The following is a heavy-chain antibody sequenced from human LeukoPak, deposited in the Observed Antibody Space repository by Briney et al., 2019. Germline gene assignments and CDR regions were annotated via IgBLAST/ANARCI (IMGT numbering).Heavy chain of an antibody. V-gene: IGHV4-34*01. CDR1: GRSFSGYY. CDR3: ARHPGWYWDLDY. CDR2: INHSGSI. Sequence: TASATLSLTCAVYGRSFSGYYWGWTRPPPGKGLGWIEEINHSGSINYNPSLKSRVTISVDTSKSHFSLKLCYVTAADTAVYCSARHPGWYWDLDYWGQGTLVTVSS. J-gene: IGHJ4*02. D-gene: IGHD6-19*01.